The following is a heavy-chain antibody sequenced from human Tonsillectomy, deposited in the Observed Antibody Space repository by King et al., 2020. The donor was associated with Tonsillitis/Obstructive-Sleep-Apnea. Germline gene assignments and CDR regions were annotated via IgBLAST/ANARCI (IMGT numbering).Heavy chain of an antibody. CDR2: IGVSAGST. D-gene: IGHD5-18*01. Sequence: VQLVESGGGLIQPGGSLRLSCAASGFTFRSYDMSWVRQAPGKGLEWVTGIGVSAGSTFYADSVKGRFTISRDNSKNTLYLQVNRLRAEDTAVYYCSVWLVLVEGTPPLDYWGQGTLVTVSS. V-gene: IGHV3-23*04. CDR1: GFTFRSYD. J-gene: IGHJ4*02. CDR3: SVWLVLVEGTPPLDY.